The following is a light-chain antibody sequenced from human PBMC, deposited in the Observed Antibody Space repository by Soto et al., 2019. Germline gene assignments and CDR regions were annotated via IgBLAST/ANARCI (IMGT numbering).Light chain of an antibody. CDR1: QTISHW. CDR2: DAS. Sequence: DIHLTQSPSTLSASVGDRVTITCRASQTISHWLAWYQQKPGKAPKLLIFDASSLENGVPSRFSGSGSGTEFTLTIAGLQPDDFATSYCQQYNTYWTFGQGTKVDIK. V-gene: IGKV1-5*01. CDR3: QQYNTYWT. J-gene: IGKJ1*01.